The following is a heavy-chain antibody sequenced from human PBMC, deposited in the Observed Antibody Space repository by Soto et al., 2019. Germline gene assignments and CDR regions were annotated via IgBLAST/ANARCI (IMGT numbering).Heavy chain of an antibody. CDR3: ARRYRSSSSGSYYYYYMDV. V-gene: IGHV4-59*08. CDR1: GGSISSDY. J-gene: IGHJ6*03. D-gene: IGHD6-6*01. Sequence: SDTLSLTCTVSGGSISSDYWSWIRQPPGKGLEWIGYIYYSGSTNYNPSLKSRVTISVDTSKNQFSLKLSSVTAADTAVYYCARRYRSSSSGSYYYYYMDVWGKGTTVTVSS. CDR2: IYYSGST.